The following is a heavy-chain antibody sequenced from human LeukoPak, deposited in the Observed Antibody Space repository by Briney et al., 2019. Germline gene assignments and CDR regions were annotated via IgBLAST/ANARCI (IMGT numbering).Heavy chain of an antibody. J-gene: IGHJ4*02. CDR3: ARYEGGPGFDY. CDR2: ITGSGGST. Sequence: GGSLRLSCAASGFTFSNYAMSWVRQGPGKGLEWVSSITGSGGSTYYADSVKGRFTISRDNAKNSLYLQMNSLRAEDTAVYYCARYEGGPGFDYWGPGTLVAVSS. CDR1: GFTFSNYA. D-gene: IGHD2-15*01. V-gene: IGHV3-23*01.